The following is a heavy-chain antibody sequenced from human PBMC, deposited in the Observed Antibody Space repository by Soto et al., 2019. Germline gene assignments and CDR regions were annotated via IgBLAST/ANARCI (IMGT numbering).Heavy chain of an antibody. CDR1: GGSVSSGSYY. V-gene: IGHV4-61*01. CDR2: IYYSGST. Sequence: SETLSLTCTVSGGSVSSGSYYWSWIRQPPWKGLEWIGYIYYSGSTNYNPSLKSRVTISVDTSKNQFSLKLSSVTAADTAVYYCARENIVVVPAAIHYYYYGMDVWGQGXTVTVYS. J-gene: IGHJ6*02. D-gene: IGHD2-2*01. CDR3: ARENIVVVPAAIHYYYYGMDV.